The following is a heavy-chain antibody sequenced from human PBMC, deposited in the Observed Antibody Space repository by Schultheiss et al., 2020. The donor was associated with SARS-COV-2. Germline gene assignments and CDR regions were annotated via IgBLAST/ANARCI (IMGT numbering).Heavy chain of an antibody. J-gene: IGHJ5*02. Sequence: GGSLRLSCAASGFTFSNYAMHWVRQAPGKGLEWVAVISYDGSNKYYADSVKGRFTISRDNSKNTLYLQINSLRAEDTAVYYCARASRDYDSSGSTVDWFDPWGQGTLVTVSS. V-gene: IGHV3-30*04. CDR3: ARASRDYDSSGSTVDWFDP. CDR1: GFTFSNYA. CDR2: ISYDGSNK. D-gene: IGHD3-22*01.